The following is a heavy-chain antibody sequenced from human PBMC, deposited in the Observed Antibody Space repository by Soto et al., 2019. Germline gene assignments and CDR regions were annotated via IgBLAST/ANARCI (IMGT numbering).Heavy chain of an antibody. V-gene: IGHV1-69*06. CDR3: AREKKYYYDSSGSPGAFDI. Sequence: WASVKVSCKASGGTFSSYAISWVRQAPGQGLEWMGGIIPIFGTANYAQKFQGRVTITVDKSTSTAYMELSSLRSEDTAVYYCAREKKYYYDSSGSPGAFDIWGQGTMVTVSS. CDR1: GGTFSSYA. J-gene: IGHJ3*02. CDR2: IIPIFGTA. D-gene: IGHD3-22*01.